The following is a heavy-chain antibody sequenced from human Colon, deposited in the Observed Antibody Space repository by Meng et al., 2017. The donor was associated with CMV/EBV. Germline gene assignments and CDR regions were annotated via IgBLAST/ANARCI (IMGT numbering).Heavy chain of an antibody. Sequence: GSLRLSCGVYGVSFSGNYWTWIRQSPEKGLEWIGVISHSGSTKYNPSLRSRVTISRDTSKNEFTLKLTSVTAADTALYYCARAPGPLSDGNPINTWGHGTLVTVSS. J-gene: IGHJ4*01. V-gene: IGHV4-34*01. CDR2: ISHSGST. CDR3: ARAPGPLSDGNPINT. D-gene: IGHD4-23*01. CDR1: GVSFSGNY.